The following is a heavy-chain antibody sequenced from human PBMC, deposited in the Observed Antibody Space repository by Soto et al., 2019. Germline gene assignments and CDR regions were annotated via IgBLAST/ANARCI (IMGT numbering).Heavy chain of an antibody. CDR1: GFTFSSYA. CDR3: AKGAGYSYGYYEFDC. D-gene: IGHD5-18*01. J-gene: IGHJ4*02. V-gene: IGHV3-23*01. Sequence: PGGSLRLSCAASGFTFSSYAMSWVRQAPGKGLEWVSAISGSGGSTYYADSVKGRFTISGDNSKNTLYLQMNSLRAEDTAVYYCAKGAGYSYGYYEFDCWGLGTLVTVSS. CDR2: ISGSGGST.